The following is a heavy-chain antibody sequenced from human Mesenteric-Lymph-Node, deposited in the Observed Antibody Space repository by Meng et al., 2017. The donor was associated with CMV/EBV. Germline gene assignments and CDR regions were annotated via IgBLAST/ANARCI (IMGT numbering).Heavy chain of an antibody. V-gene: IGHV4-39*07. CDR1: GGSISSGGYY. CDR3: ARGRDRSWTSYYYYYYGMDV. J-gene: IGHJ6*02. Sequence: SETLSLTCTVSGGSISSGGYYWSWIRQPPGKGLEWIGEINHSGSTNYNPSLKSRVTISVDTSKNQFSLKLSSVTAADTAVYYCARGRDRSWTSYYYYYYGMDVWGQGTTVTVSS. CDR2: INHSGST. D-gene: IGHD6-13*01.